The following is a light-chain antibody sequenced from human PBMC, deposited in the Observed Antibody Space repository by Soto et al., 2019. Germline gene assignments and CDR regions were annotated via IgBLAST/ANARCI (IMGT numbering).Light chain of an antibody. J-gene: IGLJ1*01. CDR3: SSYAGSNNLYV. CDR1: SSDVGDYNY. V-gene: IGLV2-8*01. Sequence: LTQPPSASGSPGQSVTISCTGTSSDVGDYNYVSWYQQHPGRAPKLMIYEVSKRPSGVPDRFSGSKSGNTASLTVSGLQAEDEADYYCSSYAGSNNLYVFGTGTKVTVL. CDR2: EVS.